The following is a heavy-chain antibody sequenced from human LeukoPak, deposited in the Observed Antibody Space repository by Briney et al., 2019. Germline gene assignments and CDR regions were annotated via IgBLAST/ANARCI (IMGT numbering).Heavy chain of an antibody. CDR1: GYTLTELS. Sequence: APVKVSCKVSGYTLTELSMHWVRQAPGKGLEWMGGFDPEDGETIYAQKFQGRVTMTEDTSTDTAYMELSSLRSEDTAVYYCAATLPVRGDVFDYWGQGTLVTVSS. CDR2: FDPEDGET. J-gene: IGHJ4*02. CDR3: AATLPVRGDVFDY. D-gene: IGHD3-10*01. V-gene: IGHV1-24*01.